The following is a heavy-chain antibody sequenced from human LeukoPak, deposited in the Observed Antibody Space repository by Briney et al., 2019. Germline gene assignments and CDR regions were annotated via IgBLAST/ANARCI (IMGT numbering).Heavy chain of an antibody. CDR3: AKDSYDILTGLDH. Sequence: GGSPRLSCAASGFTFGHYAMSWVRQAPGKGLEWVSGISWNSGSIGYADSVKGRFTISRDNAKNSLYLQMNSLRAEDTALYYCAKDSYDILTGLDHWGQGTLVTVSS. V-gene: IGHV3-9*01. J-gene: IGHJ4*02. CDR2: ISWNSGSI. CDR1: GFTFGHYA. D-gene: IGHD3-9*01.